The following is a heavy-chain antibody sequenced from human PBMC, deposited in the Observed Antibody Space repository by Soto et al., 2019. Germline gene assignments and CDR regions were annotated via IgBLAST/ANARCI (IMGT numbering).Heavy chain of an antibody. J-gene: IGHJ4*02. CDR1: GFPFSTYA. Sequence: VLLLESGGGLVQRGGSLRLSCSASGFPFSTYAMSWVRQAPGKGLEWVSGVTGSGGNTYYADSVKGRFTISRDNSKNTLYLQMDSLRVEDTAVYYCAKLGHLNFYDMGDYWGQGMLVTVSS. CDR2: VTGSGGNT. CDR3: AKLGHLNFYDMGDY. D-gene: IGHD3-16*01. V-gene: IGHV3-23*01.